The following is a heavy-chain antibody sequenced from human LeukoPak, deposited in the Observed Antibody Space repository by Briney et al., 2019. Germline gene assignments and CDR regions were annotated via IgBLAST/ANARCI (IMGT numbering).Heavy chain of an antibody. CDR2: ISYDGSNK. J-gene: IGHJ6*02. D-gene: IGHD3-10*01. Sequence: GGSLRLSCAASGFTFSTYALHWVRQAPGKGLDWVAVISYDGSNKYYPDSVKGRFTISRDNSKNTLYLQMNSLRAEDTAVYYCARVLPGGGYGMDVWGQGTTVTVSS. V-gene: IGHV3-30*14. CDR1: GFTFSTYA. CDR3: ARVLPGGGYGMDV.